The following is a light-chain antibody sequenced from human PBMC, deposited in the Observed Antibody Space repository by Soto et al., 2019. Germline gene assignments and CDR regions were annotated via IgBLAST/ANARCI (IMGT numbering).Light chain of an antibody. Sequence: EIVLTQSPGTLSLSPGTRATLSCRASQSVSSSYLAWYQQKPGQAPRLLIYGASSRATGIPDRFSGSGSGTDFTLTISRLEPEDFAVYYCHQYGSSAWTFGQGTKVDIK. V-gene: IGKV3-20*01. J-gene: IGKJ1*01. CDR3: HQYGSSAWT. CDR1: QSVSSSY. CDR2: GAS.